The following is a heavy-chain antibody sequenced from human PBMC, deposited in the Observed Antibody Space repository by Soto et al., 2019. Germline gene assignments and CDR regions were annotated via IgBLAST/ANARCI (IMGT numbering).Heavy chain of an antibody. V-gene: IGHV3-21*01. CDR1: GFTFSGDA. D-gene: IGHD3-10*02. CDR2: ISTTSTYI. Sequence: EVQLVESGGGLVKPGGSLRLSCAASGFTFSGDAMNWVRQSPGKGLEWVSSISTTSTYIYYADSVKGRFTISRDNANNSLHLQMNDLRGEDTAVYYCARDYVMDVWGQGTTVTVSS. CDR3: ARDYVMDV. J-gene: IGHJ6*02.